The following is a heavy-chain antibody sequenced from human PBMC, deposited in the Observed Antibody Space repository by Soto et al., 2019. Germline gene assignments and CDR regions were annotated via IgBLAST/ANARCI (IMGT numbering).Heavy chain of an antibody. J-gene: IGHJ5*01. CDR2: MSAGSGAT. V-gene: IGHV1-2*02. D-gene: IGHD6-25*01. Sequence: VKVSCKPSGYTFTANYIHWVRQAPGQGLEWMGWMSAGSGATKFALNFQGRVTMTRDTSISTAYMELTTLILDDTAVYYCARGSGSSWFDSWGQGTPVTVSS. CDR1: GYTFTANY. CDR3: ARGSGSSWFDS.